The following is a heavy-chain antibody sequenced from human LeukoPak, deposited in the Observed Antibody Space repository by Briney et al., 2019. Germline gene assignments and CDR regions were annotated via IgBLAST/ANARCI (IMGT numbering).Heavy chain of an antibody. Sequence: GGSLRLSCTASGFTFSSYDMHWVRQATGKGLEWVSAIGTAGDTYYPGSVKGRFTISRENAKNSLYLQMNSLRAGDTAVYYCARGHFYGSTHAFDIWGQGTMVTVSS. CDR1: GFTFSSYD. CDR3: ARGHFYGSTHAFDI. V-gene: IGHV3-13*01. D-gene: IGHD3-10*01. J-gene: IGHJ3*02. CDR2: IGTAGDT.